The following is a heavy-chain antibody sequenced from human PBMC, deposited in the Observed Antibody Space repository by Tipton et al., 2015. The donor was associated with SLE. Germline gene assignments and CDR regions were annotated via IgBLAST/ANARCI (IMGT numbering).Heavy chain of an antibody. D-gene: IGHD5-24*01. CDR2: INTGKGNT. CDR1: GYSFTSHA. V-gene: IGHV1-3*03. J-gene: IGHJ4*02. Sequence: QVQLVQSGAEVRKPGASVKVSCKASGYSFTSHAMHWVRQAPGQRLEWMGWINTGKGNTKYSQEFQGRVTITRDSAASTAYMELSSLRSEDMAVYYCARSNDGSLGYWGQGTLVTVSS. CDR3: ARSNDGSLGY.